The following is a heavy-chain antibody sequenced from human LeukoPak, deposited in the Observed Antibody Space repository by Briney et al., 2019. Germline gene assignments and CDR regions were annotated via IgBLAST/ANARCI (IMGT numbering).Heavy chain of an antibody. CDR3: ARTRFSKFGYDFWSGYHHFDY. D-gene: IGHD3-3*01. V-gene: IGHV1-2*02. Sequence: ASVKVSCKASGYTFTGYYMHWVRQAPGQGLEWMGWINPNSGGTNYAQKFQGRVTMTRDTSISTAYMELSRLRSDDTAVYYCARTRFSKFGYDFWSGYHHFDYWGQGTLVTVSS. J-gene: IGHJ4*02. CDR1: GYTFTGYY. CDR2: INPNSGGT.